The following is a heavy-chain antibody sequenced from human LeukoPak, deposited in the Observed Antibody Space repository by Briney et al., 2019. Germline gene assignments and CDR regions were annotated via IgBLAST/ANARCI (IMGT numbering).Heavy chain of an antibody. CDR2: ISGGGGST. CDR3: AELGITMIGGV. J-gene: IGHJ6*04. CDR1: GFTFSNYA. Sequence: PGGSLRLSCGASGFTFSNYAMSWVRQAPGKGLEWVSTISGGGGSTYYADSVKGRFTISRDNSKNTLFLLMSSLRAEDTAVYYCAELGITMIGGVWGKGTTVTISS. D-gene: IGHD3-10*02. V-gene: IGHV3-23*01.